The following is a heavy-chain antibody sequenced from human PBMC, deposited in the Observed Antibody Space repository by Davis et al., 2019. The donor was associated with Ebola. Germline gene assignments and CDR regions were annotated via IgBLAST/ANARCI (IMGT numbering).Heavy chain of an antibody. CDR1: GFTFSDYY. V-gene: IGHV4-34*12. D-gene: IGHD5-24*01. CDR2: IIGGAGTT. J-gene: IGHJ5*01. CDR3: ARTTLNSVGGSGLGYNHIDS. Sequence: GSLRLSCAASGFTFSDYYMSWIRQSPGEGLEWLGEIIGGAGTTNYNPSLKNRVSISLDTSKNQFSLSLKFVTAADTAVYYCARTTLNSVGGSGLGYNHIDSWGQGTLVTVSS.